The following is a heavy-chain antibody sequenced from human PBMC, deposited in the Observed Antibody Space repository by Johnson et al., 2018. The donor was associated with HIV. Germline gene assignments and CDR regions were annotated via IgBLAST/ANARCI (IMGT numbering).Heavy chain of an antibody. V-gene: IGHV3-30*19. J-gene: IGHJ3*02. CDR2: ISYDGSNK. CDR1: GFTFSGYG. Sequence: QVQLVESGGGVVQPGRSLRLSCAASGFTFSGYGMHWVRQAPGKGLEWVALISYDGSNKYYADSVKGRFTISRDNSKNTLYLQMISLRAEDTAVYFCAKDERQLGGWSHAFDIWGQGTKVTVSS. CDR3: AKDERQLGGWSHAFDI. D-gene: IGHD3-16*01.